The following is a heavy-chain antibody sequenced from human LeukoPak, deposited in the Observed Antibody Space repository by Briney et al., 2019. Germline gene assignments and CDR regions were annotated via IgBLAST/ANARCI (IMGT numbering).Heavy chain of an antibody. D-gene: IGHD3-22*01. V-gene: IGHV3-48*04. CDR1: GFTVSSNS. Sequence: GGSLRLSCTVSGFTVSSNSMNWVRQAPGKGLEWVSYISNSGSTRYYADSVKGRFTISRDNAKNSLYLQMNSLRAEDTAVYYCARDLQFYYDSSGYYYPSHYFDYWGQGTLVTVSS. CDR3: ARDLQFYYDSSGYYYPSHYFDY. CDR2: ISNSGSTR. J-gene: IGHJ4*02.